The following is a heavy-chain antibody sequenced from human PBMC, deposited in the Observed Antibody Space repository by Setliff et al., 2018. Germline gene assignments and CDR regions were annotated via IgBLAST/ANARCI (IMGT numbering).Heavy chain of an antibody. CDR1: GGTFSDYY. CDR3: ARTGTYRYFDY. CDR2: IHYSGTT. D-gene: IGHD1-26*01. V-gene: IGHV4-39*01. Sequence: PSETLSLTCAASGGTFSDYYWAWIRQPPGKGLEWIGRIHYSGTTYYNASLKSRVTMSVDTSKNQFSLNLSSVTAADTAVYYCARTGTYRYFDYWDQGALVTVSS. J-gene: IGHJ4*02.